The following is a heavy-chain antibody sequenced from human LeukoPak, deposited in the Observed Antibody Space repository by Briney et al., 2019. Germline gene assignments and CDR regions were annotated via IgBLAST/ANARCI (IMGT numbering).Heavy chain of an antibody. D-gene: IGHD2-2*01. CDR2: IDRDGRVQ. CDR1: GFTFSCYA. V-gene: IGHV3-7*01. Sequence: PGGSLRLPCAASGFTFSCYAMSWVRQSPGKGLEWVANIDRDGRVQHYVDSVEGRFTISRDSAKNSLDLQMHGLRAEDTAVYYCAGGIDKVVSGEYYYYMDVWGTGTTVTVSS. CDR3: AGGIDKVVSGEYYYYMDV. J-gene: IGHJ6*03.